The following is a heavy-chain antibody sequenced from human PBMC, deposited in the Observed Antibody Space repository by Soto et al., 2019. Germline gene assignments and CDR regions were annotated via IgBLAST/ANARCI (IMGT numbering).Heavy chain of an antibody. CDR1: GYSISSGYY. D-gene: IGHD3-22*01. J-gene: IGHJ4*02. CDR3: ASLSYYYDSSGSPFDY. V-gene: IGHV4-38-2*01. CDR2: IYHSGST. Sequence: SETLSLTCAVPGYSISSGYYWGWIRQPPGKGLEWIGSIYHSGSTYYNPSLKSRVTISVDTPKNQFSLKLSSVTAADTAVYYCASLSYYYDSSGSPFDYWGQGTLVTVSS.